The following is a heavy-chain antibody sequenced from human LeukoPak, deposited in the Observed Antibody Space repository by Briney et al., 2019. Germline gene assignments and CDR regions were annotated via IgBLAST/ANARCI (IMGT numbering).Heavy chain of an antibody. CDR1: GYSISSGYY. Sequence: PSETLSLTCTVSGYSISSGYYWGWIRQPPGKGLEWIGSIYHSGSTYYNPSLKSRVTISVDTSKNQFSPKLSSVTAADTAVYYCARGDMITFGGVIVREYYFDYWGQGTLVTVSS. V-gene: IGHV4-38-2*02. CDR3: ARGDMITFGGVIVREYYFDY. D-gene: IGHD3-16*02. J-gene: IGHJ4*02. CDR2: IYHSGST.